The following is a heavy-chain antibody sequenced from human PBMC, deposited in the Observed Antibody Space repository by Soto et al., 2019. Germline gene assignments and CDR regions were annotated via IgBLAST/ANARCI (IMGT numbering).Heavy chain of an antibody. Sequence: GGSLRLSCAASGFTFSSYGMHWVRQAPGKGLEWVAVISYDGSNKYYADSVKGRFTISRDNSKNTLYLQMNSLRAEDTAVYYCAKGNYDFWSGYYFSEHFDYWGQGTLVTVSS. CDR2: ISYDGSNK. V-gene: IGHV3-30*18. CDR3: AKGNYDFWSGYYFSEHFDY. J-gene: IGHJ4*02. CDR1: GFTFSSYG. D-gene: IGHD3-3*01.